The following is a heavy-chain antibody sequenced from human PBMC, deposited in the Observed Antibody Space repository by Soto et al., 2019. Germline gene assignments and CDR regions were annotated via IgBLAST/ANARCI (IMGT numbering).Heavy chain of an antibody. CDR2: INPNSGGT. D-gene: IGHD6-19*01. CDR3: ARPPVAGSDFDY. V-gene: IGHV1-2*02. CDR1: VYTFTGYY. Sequence: VASVKVSCKASVYTFTGYYMHWVRQAPGQGLEWMGWINPNSGGTNYAQKFQGRVTMTRDTSISTAYMELGRLRSDDTAVYYCARPPVAGSDFDYWGQGTLVTVSS. J-gene: IGHJ4*02.